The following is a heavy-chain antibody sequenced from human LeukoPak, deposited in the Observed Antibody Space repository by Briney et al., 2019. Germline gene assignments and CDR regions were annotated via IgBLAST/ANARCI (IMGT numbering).Heavy chain of an antibody. J-gene: IGHJ3*02. V-gene: IGHV4-38-2*02. CDR1: GDSISSGYY. D-gene: IGHD3-22*01. Sequence: SETLSLTCSVSGDSISSGYYWGWIRQPPGKGLEWIGNIYHSGSTYYNPSLKSRVTISVDTSMNQFSLKLSSVTAADTAVYYCARDVIAGYYYDSRGFFPIWGQGTMVTVSS. CDR2: IYHSGST. CDR3: ARDVIAGYYYDSRGFFPI.